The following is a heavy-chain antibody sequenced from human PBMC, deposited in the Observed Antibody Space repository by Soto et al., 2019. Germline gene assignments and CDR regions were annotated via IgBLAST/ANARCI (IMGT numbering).Heavy chain of an antibody. CDR1: GYIFTSYG. V-gene: IGHV1-18*04. Sequence: ASVKVSCKASGYIFTSYGISWVRQAPGQGLEWMGWISAYNGNTNYAQKLQGRVTMTTDTSTSTAYMELRSLRSDDTAVYYCARDAYYDSSGYYYVFDYWGQGTLVTVSS. CDR2: ISAYNGNT. J-gene: IGHJ4*02. D-gene: IGHD3-22*01. CDR3: ARDAYYDSSGYYYVFDY.